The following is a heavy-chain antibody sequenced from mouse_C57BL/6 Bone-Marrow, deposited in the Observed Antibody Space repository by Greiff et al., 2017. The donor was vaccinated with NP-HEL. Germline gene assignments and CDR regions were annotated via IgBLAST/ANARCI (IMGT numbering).Heavy chain of an antibody. V-gene: IGHV1-81*01. CDR1: GYTFTSYG. CDR3: ARPRGYYYAMDY. J-gene: IGHJ4*01. CDR2: IYPRSGNT. Sequence: QVQLKESGAELARPGASVKLSCKASGYTFTSYGISWVKQRTGQGLEWIGEIYPRSGNTYYNEKFKGKATLTADKSSSTAYMELRSLTSEDSAVYFCARPRGYYYAMDYWGQGTSVTVSS.